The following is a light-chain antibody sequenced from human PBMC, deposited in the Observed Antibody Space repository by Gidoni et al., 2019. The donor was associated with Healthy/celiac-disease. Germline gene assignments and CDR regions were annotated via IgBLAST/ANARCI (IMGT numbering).Light chain of an antibody. CDR1: QSVSSY. V-gene: IGKV3-11*01. CDR2: DAS. J-gene: IGKJ4*01. CDR3: QQRSNSLT. Sequence: IVLTQSPATLSLSPGERATLSCRANQSVSSYLAWYQQKPGQAPRLLIYDASNRATGIPARFSGSGSGTDFTLTISSLEPEDFAVYYCQQRSNSLTFXGXTKVXIK.